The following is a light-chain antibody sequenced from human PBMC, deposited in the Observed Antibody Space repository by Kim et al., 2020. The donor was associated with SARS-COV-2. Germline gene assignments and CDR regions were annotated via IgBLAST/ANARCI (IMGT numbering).Light chain of an antibody. CDR2: NNI. J-gene: IGLJ3*02. CDR3: ASWDDGLNALV. CDR1: SSDIGTYY. Sequence: GQRVTIPCSGSSSDIGTYYVYWYQQVPGRAPRKLIFNNIRRPSGVPDRFSGSKSGTAASLAISGLRSEDEADYYCASWDDGLNALVFGGGTKVTVL. V-gene: IGLV1-47*01.